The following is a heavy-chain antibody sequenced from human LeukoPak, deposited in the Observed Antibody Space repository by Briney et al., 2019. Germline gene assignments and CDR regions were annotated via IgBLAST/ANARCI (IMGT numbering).Heavy chain of an antibody. CDR1: GGSISNYY. Sequence: SETLSLTCTVSGGSISNYYWSWIRQPAGKGLEWIGRIYSSGTTIYNPPLKSRVTISVDTSKNQFSLKLSSVTAADTAVYYCARGSGYSYGPNWFDPWGQGTLVTVSS. CDR3: ARGSGYSYGPNWFDP. CDR2: IYSSGTT. V-gene: IGHV4-4*07. D-gene: IGHD5-18*01. J-gene: IGHJ5*02.